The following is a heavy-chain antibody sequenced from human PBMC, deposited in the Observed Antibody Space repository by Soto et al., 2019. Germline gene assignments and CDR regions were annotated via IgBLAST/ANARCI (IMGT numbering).Heavy chain of an antibody. Sequence: SETLSLTCDVYGGSFSGYILTWIRQTPGKGLQWIGQINHSGSANYNPSLKSRVTISVHTSNSQFSLELSSVTAADTAVYYCARGLIPGSQYWGGGYYFDSGGKGTQVTVSS. J-gene: IGHJ4*02. D-gene: IGHD2-8*02. CDR3: ARGLIPGSQYWGGGYYFDS. CDR1: GGSFSGYI. V-gene: IGHV4-34*01. CDR2: INHSGSA.